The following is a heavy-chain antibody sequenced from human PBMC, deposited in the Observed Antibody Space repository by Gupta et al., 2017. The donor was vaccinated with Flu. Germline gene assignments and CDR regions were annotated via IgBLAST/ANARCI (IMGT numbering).Heavy chain of an antibody. D-gene: IGHD5-18*01. CDR3: ARGGYSYVDY. J-gene: IGHJ4*02. Sequence: GLEWIGEINHSGSTNYNPSLKSRVTISVDTSKNQFSLKLSSVTAADTAVYYCARGGYSYVDYWGQGTLVTVSS. CDR2: INHSGST. V-gene: IGHV4-34*01.